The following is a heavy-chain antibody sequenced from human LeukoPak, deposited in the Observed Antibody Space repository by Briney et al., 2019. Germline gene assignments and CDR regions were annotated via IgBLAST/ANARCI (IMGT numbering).Heavy chain of an antibody. D-gene: IGHD5-24*01. CDR1: GGSIRSSYYY. CDR3: ARGPGGWRWLQYCYFDY. V-gene: IGHV4-39*07. J-gene: IGHJ4*02. Sequence: SETLSLTCTVSGGSIRSSYYYWGWIRQPPGKGLEWIGEINHSGSTNYNPSLKSRVTISVDTSKNQFSLKLSSVTAADTAVYYCARGPGGWRWLQYCYFDYWGQGTLVTVSS. CDR2: INHSGST.